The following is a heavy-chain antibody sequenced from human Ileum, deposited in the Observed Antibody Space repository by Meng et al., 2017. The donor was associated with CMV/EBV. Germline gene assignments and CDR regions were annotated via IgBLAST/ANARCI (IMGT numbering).Heavy chain of an antibody. CDR2: VWSDGINK. Sequence: GGSLRLSCTASGFTFTHYDMHWVRQAPGKGLEWVAVVWSDGINKKYADFVKGRYTISRDNSKKTVYLQMNSLGGEDTAVYYCARDPGGYGDYDDVPYYFGMDVWGQGTTVTVSS. D-gene: IGHD4-17*01. V-gene: IGHV3-33*01. J-gene: IGHJ6*02. CDR1: GFTFTHYD. CDR3: ARDPGGYGDYDDVPYYFGMDV.